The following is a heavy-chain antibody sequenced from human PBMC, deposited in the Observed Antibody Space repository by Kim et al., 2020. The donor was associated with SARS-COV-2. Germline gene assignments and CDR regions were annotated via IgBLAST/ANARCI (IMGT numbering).Heavy chain of an antibody. CDR1: GFTFSSYS. J-gene: IGHJ4*02. Sequence: GGSLRLSCAASGFTFSSYSMNWVRQAPGKGLEWVSSISSSSSYIYYADSVKGRFTISRDNAKNSLYLQMNSLRAEDTAVYYCATSIAAAFDYWGQGTLVTVSP. CDR3: ATSIAAAFDY. D-gene: IGHD6-13*01. CDR2: ISSSSSYI. V-gene: IGHV3-21*01.